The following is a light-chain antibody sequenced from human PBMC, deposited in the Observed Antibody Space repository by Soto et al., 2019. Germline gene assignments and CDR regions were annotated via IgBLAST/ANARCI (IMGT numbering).Light chain of an antibody. J-gene: IGLJ1*01. CDR3: SSHTISSTRV. CDR2: EVS. Sequence: QSVLTQPPSASGTPGQRVTISCSGSSSDVGIYNYVSWYQQHPGKAPKLLIYEVSNRPSGVSTRFSGSKSGNTASLTISGLQAEDEADYYCSSHTISSTRVFGTGTKLTVL. CDR1: SSDVGIYNY. V-gene: IGLV2-14*01.